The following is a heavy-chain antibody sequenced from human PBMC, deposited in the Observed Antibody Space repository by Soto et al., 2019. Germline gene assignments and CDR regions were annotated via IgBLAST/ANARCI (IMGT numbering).Heavy chain of an antibody. CDR2: INHSGGT. D-gene: IGHD3-3*01. CDR3: AGDGSGYDFWSGPYYFDY. Sequence: PSETLSLTCAVYGGSFSGYYWSWIRQPPGKGLEWIGEINHSGGTNYNPSLKSRVTISVDTSKNQFSLKLSSVTAADTAVYYCAGDGSGYDFWSGPYYFDYWGPGTLVTVSS. V-gene: IGHV4-34*01. J-gene: IGHJ4*02. CDR1: GGSFSGYY.